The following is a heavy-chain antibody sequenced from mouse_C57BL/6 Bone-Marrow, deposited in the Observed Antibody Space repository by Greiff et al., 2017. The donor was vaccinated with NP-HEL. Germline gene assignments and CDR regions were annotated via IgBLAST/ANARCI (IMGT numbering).Heavy chain of an antibody. CDR2: IYPGNSDT. V-gene: IGHV1-5*01. Sequence: EVQLQQSGTVLARPGASVKMSCKTSGYTFTSYWMHWVKQRPGQGLEWIGAIYPGNSDTSYNQKFKGEAKLTAVTSASTAYMELSSLTNEDSAVYYCTRWGGYDGYFDVWGTGTTVTVSS. J-gene: IGHJ1*03. CDR3: TRWGGYDGYFDV. CDR1: GYTFTSYW. D-gene: IGHD2-2*01.